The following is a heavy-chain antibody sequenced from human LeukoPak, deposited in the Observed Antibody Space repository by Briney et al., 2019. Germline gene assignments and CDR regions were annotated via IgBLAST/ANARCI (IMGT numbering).Heavy chain of an antibody. Sequence: SETLSLTCTVSGYSIGSGYYWGWIRQPPGKGLEWIGSIYHSGSTYYNPSLKSRVTISVDTSKNQFSLKLSSVTAADTAVYYCARTVDYGGNPSGFDYWGQGTLVTVSP. CDR1: GYSIGSGYY. D-gene: IGHD4-23*01. V-gene: IGHV4-38-2*02. CDR3: ARTVDYGGNPSGFDY. J-gene: IGHJ4*02. CDR2: IYHSGST.